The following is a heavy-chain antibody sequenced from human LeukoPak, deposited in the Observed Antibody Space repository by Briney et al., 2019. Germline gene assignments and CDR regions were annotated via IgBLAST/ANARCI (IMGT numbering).Heavy chain of an antibody. CDR1: GFTFSNYW. V-gene: IGHV3-7*05. D-gene: IGHD2/OR15-2a*01. Sequence: GGSLRLSCAASGFTFSNYWMSWVRQAPGRGLEWVANIKEDGSEKYYVDAVKGRFTISRDNAKKSLYLQMNSLRAEDTAVYYCARKNDFDIWGQGTLVTVSS. CDR2: IKEDGSEK. CDR3: ARKNDFDI. J-gene: IGHJ3*02.